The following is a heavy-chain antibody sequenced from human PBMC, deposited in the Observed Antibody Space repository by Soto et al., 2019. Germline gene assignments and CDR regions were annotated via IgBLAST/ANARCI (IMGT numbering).Heavy chain of an antibody. J-gene: IGHJ3*02. CDR3: ARAWNLRYFDWFRATQRDRHAFDI. CDR1: GGSFSGYY. CDR2: INHSGST. V-gene: IGHV4-34*01. D-gene: IGHD3-9*01. Sequence: QVQLQQWGAGLLKPSETLSLTCAVYGGSFSGYYWSWIRQPPGKGLEWIGEINHSGSTNYNPSLKGRVTISVDTSKNQFSLKLSSVTAADTAVYYCARAWNLRYFDWFRATQRDRHAFDIWGQGTMVTVSS.